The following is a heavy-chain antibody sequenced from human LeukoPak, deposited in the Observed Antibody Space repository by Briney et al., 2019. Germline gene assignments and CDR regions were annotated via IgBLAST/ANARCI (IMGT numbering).Heavy chain of an antibody. Sequence: GASVNVSCKASGGTFSSYAISWVRQAPGQGLEWMGGIIPIFGTANYAQKFQGRVTITADKSTSTAYMELSSLRSEDTAVYYCARVGGHTAMVTGDIWGQGTMVTVSS. J-gene: IGHJ3*02. V-gene: IGHV1-69*06. CDR3: ARVGGHTAMVTGDI. CDR1: GGTFSSYA. D-gene: IGHD5-18*01. CDR2: IIPIFGTA.